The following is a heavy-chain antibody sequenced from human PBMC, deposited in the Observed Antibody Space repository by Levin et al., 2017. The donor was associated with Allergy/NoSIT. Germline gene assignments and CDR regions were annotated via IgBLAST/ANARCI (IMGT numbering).Heavy chain of an antibody. D-gene: IGHD1-14*01. Sequence: GESLKISCKASGYNFANYWIGWVRQTPGKGLECMAIIYPGDSETRYSPSFQGQVTISVDKSISTAYLQWSSLQASNTAMYFCAKISEWRRKQNYYYYYGMDVWGQGTTVIVSS. CDR3: AKISEWRRKQNYYYYYGMDV. CDR1: GYNFANYW. V-gene: IGHV5-51*01. CDR2: IYPGDSET. J-gene: IGHJ6*02.